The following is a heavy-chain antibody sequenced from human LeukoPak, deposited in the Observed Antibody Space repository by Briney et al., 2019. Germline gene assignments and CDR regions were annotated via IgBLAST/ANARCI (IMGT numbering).Heavy chain of an antibody. V-gene: IGHV3-7*01. CDR1: GFTFSSYW. D-gene: IGHD3-3*01. Sequence: GGSLRLSCAASGFTFSSYWMSWVRQAPGKWLEWVANIKQDGSEKYYVDSVKGRFTISRGNAKNSLYLQMNSLRAEDTAVYYCARLGAYYPPRRGFDYWGQGTLVTVSS. CDR3: ARLGAYYPPRRGFDY. CDR2: IKQDGSEK. J-gene: IGHJ4*02.